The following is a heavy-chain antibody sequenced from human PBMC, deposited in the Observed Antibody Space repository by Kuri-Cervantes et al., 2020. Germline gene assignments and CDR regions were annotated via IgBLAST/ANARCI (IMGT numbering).Heavy chain of an antibody. V-gene: IGHV3-21*01. CDR1: GFTFSSYW. CDR3: AREMATITPGMDV. Sequence: GGSLRLSCAASGFTFSSYWMSWVRQAPGKGLEWVSSISSSSSYIYYADSVKGRFTISRDNAKNSLYLQMNSLRAEDTAVYYCAREMATITPGMDVWGQGTTVTVSS. J-gene: IGHJ6*02. CDR2: ISSSSSYI. D-gene: IGHD5-24*01.